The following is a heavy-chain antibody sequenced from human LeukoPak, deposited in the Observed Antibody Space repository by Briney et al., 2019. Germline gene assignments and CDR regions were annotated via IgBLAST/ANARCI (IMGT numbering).Heavy chain of an antibody. J-gene: IGHJ3*02. Sequence: VASVKVSCKASGYAFTGYYMHWVRQAPGQGLEWMGWINPNSGGTNYAQKFQGRVTMTRDTSISTAYMELSRLRSDDTAVYYCARVWGHGTLDAFDIWGQGTMVTVSS. CDR2: INPNSGGT. V-gene: IGHV1-2*02. CDR1: GYAFTGYY. D-gene: IGHD1-14*01. CDR3: ARVWGHGTLDAFDI.